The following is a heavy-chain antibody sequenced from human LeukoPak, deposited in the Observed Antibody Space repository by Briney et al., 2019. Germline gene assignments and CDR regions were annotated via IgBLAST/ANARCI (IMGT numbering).Heavy chain of an antibody. J-gene: IGHJ4*02. CDR2: ISTYSGNT. Sequence: ASVKVSCKTSGHKFINYGISWVRQAPGQGLEWLGWISTYSGNTNYVQSVRGRATMTTDTSTSTAYLELGSLTSDDTAVYYCAEDRYSYGYAAQLFDHWGQGTLVTVSS. V-gene: IGHV1-18*01. CDR1: GHKFINYG. CDR3: AEDRYSYGYAAQLFDH. D-gene: IGHD5-18*01.